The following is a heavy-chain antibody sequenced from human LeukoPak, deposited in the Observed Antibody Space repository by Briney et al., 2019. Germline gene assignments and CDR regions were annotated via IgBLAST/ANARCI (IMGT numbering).Heavy chain of an antibody. Sequence: PSETLSLTCTVSGGSLSIGSDYWSWIPQPAGRGLEWFGRIYTSGSTNYNPSLKNRVTISVDTSKNPFSLKLSSVTAADTAVYYFARARAKLERLKYYYYYMDVWGKGTTVTVSS. V-gene: IGHV4-61*02. CDR2: IYTSGST. CDR3: ARARAKLERLKYYYYYMDV. D-gene: IGHD1-1*01. J-gene: IGHJ6*03. CDR1: GGSLSIGSDY.